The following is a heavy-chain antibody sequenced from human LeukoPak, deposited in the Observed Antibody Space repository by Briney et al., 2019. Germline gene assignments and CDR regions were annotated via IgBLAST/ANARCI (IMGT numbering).Heavy chain of an antibody. J-gene: IGHJ3*02. Sequence: GASVKVSCKASGYTFTSYDINWVRQATGQGLEWMGWVNPNSGNTGYAQKFQGRVTMTRNTSISTAYMELSSLRSEDTAVYYCARPYYYDSSGYYSVVGAFDIWGQGTMVTVSS. V-gene: IGHV1-8*01. CDR1: GYTFTSYD. CDR3: ARPYYYDSSGYYSVVGAFDI. D-gene: IGHD3-22*01. CDR2: VNPNSGNT.